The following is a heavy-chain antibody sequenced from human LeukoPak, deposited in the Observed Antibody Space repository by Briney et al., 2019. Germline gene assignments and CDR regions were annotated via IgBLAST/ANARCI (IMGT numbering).Heavy chain of an antibody. CDR1: GGSISSYY. CDR3: AREEETIFGVVPHWFDP. CDR2: IYTSGST. V-gene: IGHV4-4*07. J-gene: IGHJ5*02. Sequence: SETLSLTCTVSGGSISSYYWSSIRQPAGKGLEWIGRIYTSGSTNYNPSLKSRVTMSVDTSKNQFSLKLSSVTAADTAVYYCAREEETIFGVVPHWFDPWGQGTLVTVSS. D-gene: IGHD3-3*01.